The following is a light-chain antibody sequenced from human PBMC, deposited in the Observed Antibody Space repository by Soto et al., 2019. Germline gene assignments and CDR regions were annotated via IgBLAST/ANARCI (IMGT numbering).Light chain of an antibody. V-gene: IGLV2-23*01. CDR3: CSYAGSSFV. J-gene: IGLJ3*02. Sequence: QSALTQPASVSGSPGQSITISCTGTSSDVGSYNLVSWYQQHPGKAPKLMIYEGSKRPSGVSNRFSGSKSGNTASLTISGLQAEDEAAYYCCSYAGSSFVFGGGTKLTVL. CDR1: SSDVGSYNL. CDR2: EGS.